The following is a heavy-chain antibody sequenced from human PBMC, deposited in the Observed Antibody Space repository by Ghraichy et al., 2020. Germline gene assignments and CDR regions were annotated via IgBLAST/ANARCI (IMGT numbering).Heavy chain of an antibody. CDR1: GFTFSSYA. CDR3: AKDQDEEWRAGGAGCGFDY. Sequence: GESLNISCAASGFTFSSYAMSWVRQAPGKGLEWVSAISGSGGSTYYADSVKGRFTISRDNSKNTLYLQMNSLRAEDTAVYYCAKDQDEEWRAGGAGCGFDYWGQGTLVTVSS. CDR2: ISGSGGST. J-gene: IGHJ4*02. V-gene: IGHV3-23*01. D-gene: IGHD3-3*01.